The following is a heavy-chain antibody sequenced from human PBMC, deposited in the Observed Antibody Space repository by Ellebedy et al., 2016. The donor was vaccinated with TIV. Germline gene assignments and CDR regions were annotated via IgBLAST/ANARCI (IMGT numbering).Heavy chain of an antibody. V-gene: IGHV1-69*13. Sequence: AASVKVSCKASGGTFSSYAISWVRQAPGQGLEWMGGIIPIFGTANYAQKFQGRVTITADESTSTAYMELSSLRSEDTAVYYCARESRRGYGDYAPFDYWGQGTLVTVSS. D-gene: IGHD4-17*01. CDR2: IIPIFGTA. J-gene: IGHJ4*02. CDR1: GGTFSSYA. CDR3: ARESRRGYGDYAPFDY.